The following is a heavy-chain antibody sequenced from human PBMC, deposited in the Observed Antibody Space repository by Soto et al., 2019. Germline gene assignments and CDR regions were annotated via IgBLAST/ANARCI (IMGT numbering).Heavy chain of an antibody. CDR1: GFTFSSYA. J-gene: IGHJ4*02. CDR3: AKAYYYGSGSPPYYFDY. D-gene: IGHD3-10*01. CDR2: ISGSGGST. V-gene: IGHV3-23*01. Sequence: GGSLRLSCAASGFTFSSYAMSWVRQAPGKGLEWVSAISGSGGSTYYADSVKGRFTISRDNSKNTLYLQMNSLRAEDTAVYYCAKAYYYGSGSPPYYFDYWGQGTLVTVSS.